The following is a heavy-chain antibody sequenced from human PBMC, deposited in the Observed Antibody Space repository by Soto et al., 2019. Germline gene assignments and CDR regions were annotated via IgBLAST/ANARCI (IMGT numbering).Heavy chain of an antibody. J-gene: IGHJ3*01. CDR1: GFTFRTYA. CDR2: ISGSGAST. Sequence: PRLSCAASGFTFRTYAMSWVRQAPGKGLEWVSAISGSGASTFYADSVKGRFTISRDNSINTLYLQMKSLRTEDTAVYYCAHPRGYGVFDAYDFWGQGTMVTVSS. D-gene: IGHD4-17*01. V-gene: IGHV3-23*01. CDR3: AHPRGYGVFDAYDF.